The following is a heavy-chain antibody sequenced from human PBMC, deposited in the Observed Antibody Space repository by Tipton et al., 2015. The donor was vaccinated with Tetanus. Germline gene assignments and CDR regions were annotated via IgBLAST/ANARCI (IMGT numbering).Heavy chain of an antibody. CDR2: TYYRSEWYY. CDR3: ARSRGGDLDY. V-gene: IGHV6-1*01. Sequence: GLVKPSQTLSLTCAISGDSVSGNSAAWNWIRQSPSRGLEWLGRTYYRSEWYYDYAVSVKSRITVNPDTSKNQLSLQLNSVTPDDTAVYYCARSRGGDLDYWGQGTLVTVSS. D-gene: IGHD4-17*01. J-gene: IGHJ4*02. CDR1: GDSVSGNSAA.